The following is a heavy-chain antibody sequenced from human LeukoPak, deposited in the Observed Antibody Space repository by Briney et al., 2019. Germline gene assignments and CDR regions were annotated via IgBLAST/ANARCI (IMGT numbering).Heavy chain of an antibody. V-gene: IGHV3-23*01. J-gene: IGHJ4*02. CDR1: GVTFSSYA. CDR3: AKFGWLVRRDFDY. D-gene: IGHD6-19*01. CDR2: ISGSGGST. Sequence: PGGSLRLSCAASGVTFSSYAMSWVRQAPGKGLEWVSAISGSGGSTYYADSVKGLFTISRDNSKNTLYLQMNSLRAEDTAVYYCAKFGWLVRRDFDYWGQGTLVTVSS.